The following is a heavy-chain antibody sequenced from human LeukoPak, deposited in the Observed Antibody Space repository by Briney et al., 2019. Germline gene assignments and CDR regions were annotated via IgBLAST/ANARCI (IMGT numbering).Heavy chain of an antibody. CDR3: AKEEGAAAGHSAIDY. D-gene: IGHD6-13*01. CDR2: ISGSGGST. CDR1: GFTFSNHA. Sequence: GSLRLSCAASGFTFSNHAMTWVRQAPGKGLEGVSGISGSGGSTFYADSVKGGFTISRDNSKNTLYLQMNSLRADDTAVYHCAKEEGAAAGHSAIDYWGQGTLVTVSS. V-gene: IGHV3-23*01. J-gene: IGHJ4*02.